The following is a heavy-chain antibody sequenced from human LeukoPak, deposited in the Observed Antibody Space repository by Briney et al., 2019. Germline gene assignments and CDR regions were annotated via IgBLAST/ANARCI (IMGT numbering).Heavy chain of an antibody. D-gene: IGHD3-16*01. CDR2: FDPEDGET. CDR3: LVWGSYYEGGGY. CDR1: GYTLTELS. V-gene: IGHV1-24*01. Sequence: ASVKVSCKVSGYTLTELSMHWVRQAPGKGLEWMGGFDPEDGETIYAQKFQGRVTMTEDTSTDTAYMELSSLRSEDTAVYYCLVWGSYYEGGGYWGQGTLVTVSS. J-gene: IGHJ4*01.